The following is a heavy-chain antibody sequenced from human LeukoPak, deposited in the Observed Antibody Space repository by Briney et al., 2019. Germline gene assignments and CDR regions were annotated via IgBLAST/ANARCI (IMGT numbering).Heavy chain of an antibody. CDR2: INHSGST. Sequence: KPSETLSLTCAVYGGSFSGYYWSWIRQPPGKGLEWIGEINHSGSTNYNPSLKSRVTISVDTSKNQFSLKLSSVTAADTAVYYCARSTYYAAFDIWGQGTMVTVSS. V-gene: IGHV4-34*01. J-gene: IGHJ3*02. CDR1: GGSFSGYY. D-gene: IGHD2/OR15-2a*01. CDR3: ARSTYYAAFDI.